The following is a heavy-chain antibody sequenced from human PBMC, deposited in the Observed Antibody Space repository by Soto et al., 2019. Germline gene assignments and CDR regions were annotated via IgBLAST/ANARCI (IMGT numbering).Heavy chain of an antibody. J-gene: IGHJ4*02. V-gene: IGHV3-30*03. Sequence: QVQLVESGGGVVQPGRSLRLSCAASGFTFSDFGMHWVRQAPGKGLKWVAVISYDGSNKYYADSVKGRFTTSRDDSKNTLFLQMNSLRAEDTAVDYCARGCHSGWYLDYWGQGTLVTVSS. CDR3: ARGCHSGWYLDY. CDR2: ISYDGSNK. CDR1: GFTFSDFG. D-gene: IGHD6-19*01.